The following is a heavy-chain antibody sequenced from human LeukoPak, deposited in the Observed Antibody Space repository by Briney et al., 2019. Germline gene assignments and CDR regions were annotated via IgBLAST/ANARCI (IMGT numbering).Heavy chain of an antibody. D-gene: IGHD6-13*01. Sequence: SETLSLTCTVSGGSISGYYWSWIRQPPGKGLEWIGYIYYSGSTNYIPSLKSRVTISVDTSKNQFSLKLSSVTAADTAVYYCASFSIAAAGNEPFDYWGQGTLVTVSS. CDR1: GGSISGYY. J-gene: IGHJ4*02. CDR3: ASFSIAAAGNEPFDY. CDR2: IYYSGST. V-gene: IGHV4-59*08.